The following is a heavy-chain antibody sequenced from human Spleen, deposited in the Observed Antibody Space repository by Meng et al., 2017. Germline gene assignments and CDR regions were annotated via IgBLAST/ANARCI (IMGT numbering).Heavy chain of an antibody. CDR3: VRANPDILTGYYQGYFDY. J-gene: IGHJ4*02. CDR2: ISDDGNNN. V-gene: IGHV3-30*01. CDR1: GFTFSTYV. Sequence: GGSLRLSCAASGFTFSTYVMHWVRQAPGKGLEWVAVISDDGNNNYYADSVKGRFTISRDNSKNTLFLQMNSLRAEDTAVYYCVRANPDILTGYYQGYFDYWGQGTRVTVSS. D-gene: IGHD3-9*01.